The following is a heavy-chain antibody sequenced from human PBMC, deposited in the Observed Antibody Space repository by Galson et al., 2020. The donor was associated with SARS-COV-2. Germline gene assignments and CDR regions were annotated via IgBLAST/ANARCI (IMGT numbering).Heavy chain of an antibody. D-gene: IGHD3-10*01. CDR1: GYTFTSYY. Sequence: ASVKVSCKASGYTFTSYYIHWVRQAPGQGLEWMGVINPSGGSTTYAQKFQGRVTMTRDTSTSTVYMEVSSLRSEDTAVYYLSRAYGGGYFDQWGQGTLVTVSS. CDR2: INPSGGST. CDR3: SRAYGGGYFDQ. J-gene: IGHJ4*02. V-gene: IGHV1-46*01.